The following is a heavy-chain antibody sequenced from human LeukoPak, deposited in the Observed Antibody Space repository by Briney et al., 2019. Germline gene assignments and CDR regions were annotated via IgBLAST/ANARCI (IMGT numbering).Heavy chain of an antibody. D-gene: IGHD3-10*01. Sequence: PGGSLRLSCAVSGFTFEDYAMHWVRQAPGKGLDWVAAISWNSGSINYADSVKGRFTISRDNAKNSLYLQMNSLRAEDTALYYCAKDLIRFGESYPGDYWGQGTLVTVSS. J-gene: IGHJ4*02. CDR1: GFTFEDYA. CDR3: AKDLIRFGESYPGDY. CDR2: ISWNSGSI. V-gene: IGHV3-9*01.